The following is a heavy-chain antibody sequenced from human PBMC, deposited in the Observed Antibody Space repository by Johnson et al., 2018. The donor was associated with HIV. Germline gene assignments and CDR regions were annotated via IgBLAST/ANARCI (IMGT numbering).Heavy chain of an antibody. Sequence: QVQLVESGGGVVRPGGSLRLSCAASGFTFSSYAMSWVRQAPGKGLEWVAVISYDGSNKYYADSVKGRFTISRDSSKNMLYLQMNSLRTEDTAVYYCGRDINYSNYVTDAFDIWGQGTVVTVSS. CDR1: GFTFSSYA. J-gene: IGHJ3*02. D-gene: IGHD4-11*01. CDR3: GRDINYSNYVTDAFDI. CDR2: ISYDGSNK. V-gene: IGHV3-30*03.